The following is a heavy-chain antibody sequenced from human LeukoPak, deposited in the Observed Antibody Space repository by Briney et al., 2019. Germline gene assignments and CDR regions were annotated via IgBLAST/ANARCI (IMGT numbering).Heavy chain of an antibody. Sequence: SETLSLTCAVYGGSFSGYYWSWIRQPPGKGLEWIGEINHSGSTNYNPSLKSRVTISVDTSKNQFSLKLSSVTAADTAVYYCARAPTYGSGSYYLYYFDYWGQGTLVTVSS. CDR2: INHSGST. V-gene: IGHV4-34*01. CDR3: ARAPTYGSGSYYLYYFDY. J-gene: IGHJ4*02. CDR1: GGSFSGYY. D-gene: IGHD3-10*01.